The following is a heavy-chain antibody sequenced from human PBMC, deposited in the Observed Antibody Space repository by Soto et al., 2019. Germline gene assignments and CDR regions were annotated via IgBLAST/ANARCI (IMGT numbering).Heavy chain of an antibody. J-gene: IGHJ4*02. D-gene: IGHD1-26*01. V-gene: IGHV3-30*18. Sequence: QVQLVESGGGVVQPGRSLRLSCAASGFTFSSYGMHWVLQAPGKGLEWVAVISYDGSNKYYADSVKGRFTISRDNSKNTLYLQMNSLRAEDTAVYYCAKTIYQNIIVGATPAIDYWGQGTLVTVSS. CDR3: AKTIYQNIIVGATPAIDY. CDR1: GFTFSSYG. CDR2: ISYDGSNK.